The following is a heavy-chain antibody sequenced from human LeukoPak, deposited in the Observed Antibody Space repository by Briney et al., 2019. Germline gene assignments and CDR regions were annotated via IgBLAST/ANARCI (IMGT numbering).Heavy chain of an antibody. CDR3: ARSADGTLDY. J-gene: IGHJ4*02. D-gene: IGHD6-13*01. CDR2: TYYRSRWYN. Sequence: SQTLSLTCANSGDSVSSNSAAWNWISQSPSRGLEWLGRTYYRSRWYNDYAVSVKSRITVNPDTSKNQFSLHLNSVTPDDTAVYYCARSADGTLDYWGQGTLVTVSS. CDR1: GDSVSSNSAA. V-gene: IGHV6-1*01.